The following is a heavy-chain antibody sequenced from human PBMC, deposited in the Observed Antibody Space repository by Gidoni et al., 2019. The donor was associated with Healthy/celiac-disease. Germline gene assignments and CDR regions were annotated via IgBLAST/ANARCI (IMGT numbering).Heavy chain of an antibody. J-gene: IGHJ3*02. V-gene: IGHV4-4*02. D-gene: IGHD3-22*01. CDR2: IYHSGST. CDR3: AREGHYYDSSGYGGGAFDI. CDR1: GGSISSSTW. Sequence: QVQLQESGPGLVKPSGTLSLTCAVSGGSISSSTWWSWVRQPPGKGLEWIGEIYHSGSTNYNPSLKSRVTISVDKSKNQFSLKLSSVTAADTAVYYCAREGHYYDSSGYGGGAFDIWGQGTMVTVSS.